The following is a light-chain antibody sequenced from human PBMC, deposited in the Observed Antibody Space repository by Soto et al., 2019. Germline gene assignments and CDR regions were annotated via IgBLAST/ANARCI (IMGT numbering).Light chain of an antibody. J-gene: IGKJ1*01. CDR1: QSVSSIY. Sequence: EIVLTQSPGTLSLSPGERATLSCRASQSVSSIYLAWYQQKPGQAPRLLIYGASSRATGIPDRFSGSGSGPDFTLTISRLEPEDFAVYYCQLYGSSRWTFGQGTKVEI. CDR2: GAS. CDR3: QLYGSSRWT. V-gene: IGKV3-20*01.